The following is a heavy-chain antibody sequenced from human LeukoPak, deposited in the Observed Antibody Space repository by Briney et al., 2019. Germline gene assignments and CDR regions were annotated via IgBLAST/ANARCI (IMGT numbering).Heavy chain of an antibody. Sequence: GGSLRLSCAASGFTFSNYAMSWVRQAPGKGLEWVSAISGSGGSTYYADSVKGRFTISRDNSKNTLYPQMNSLRAEDTAVYYCAKDPADIVLMVYVYFDYWGQGTLVTVSS. V-gene: IGHV3-23*01. CDR3: AKDPADIVLMVYVYFDY. CDR1: GFTFSNYA. CDR2: ISGSGGST. J-gene: IGHJ4*02. D-gene: IGHD2-8*01.